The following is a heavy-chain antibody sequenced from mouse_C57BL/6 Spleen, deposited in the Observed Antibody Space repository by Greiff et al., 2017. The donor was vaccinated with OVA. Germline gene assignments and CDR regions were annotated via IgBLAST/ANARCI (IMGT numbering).Heavy chain of an antibody. CDR2: IDPSDSYT. V-gene: IGHV1-69*01. CDR1: GYTFTSYW. Sequence: VQLQQPGAELVMPGASVKLSCKASGYTFTSYWMHWVKQRPGQGLEWIGEIDPSDSYTNYNQKFKGKSTLTVDKSSSTAYMQLSSLTSEDSAVYYCARGLRLRYFDYWGQGTTLTVSS. CDR3: ARGLRLRYFDY. D-gene: IGHD3-2*02. J-gene: IGHJ2*01.